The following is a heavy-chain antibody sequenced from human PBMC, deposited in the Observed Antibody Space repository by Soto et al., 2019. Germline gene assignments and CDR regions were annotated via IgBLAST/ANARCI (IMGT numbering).Heavy chain of an antibody. CDR3: ARAYSYGYLKAHYYYMDV. CDR1: GFTVSSNY. V-gene: IGHV3-66*01. Sequence: GGSLRLSCAASGFTVSSNYMSWVRQAPGKGLEWVSVIYSGGSTYYADSGKGRFTISRDNSKNTLYLQMNSLRAEDTAVYYCARAYSYGYLKAHYYYMDVWGKGTTVTVSS. CDR2: IYSGGST. J-gene: IGHJ6*03. D-gene: IGHD5-18*01.